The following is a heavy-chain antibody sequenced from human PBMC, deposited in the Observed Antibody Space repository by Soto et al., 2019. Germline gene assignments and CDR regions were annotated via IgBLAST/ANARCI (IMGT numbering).Heavy chain of an antibody. Sequence: GESLKISCKGSGYSFTSYWIGWVRQMPGKGLEWMGIIYPGDSDTRYSPSFQGQVTISADKSISTAYLQWSRLKASDTAMYYCARSTYYYDSSGYRIDPSDFWGQGSQVTVSA. CDR3: ARSTYYYDSSGYRIDPSDF. CDR1: GYSFTSYW. CDR2: IYPGDSDT. V-gene: IGHV5-51*01. D-gene: IGHD3-22*01. J-gene: IGHJ4*02.